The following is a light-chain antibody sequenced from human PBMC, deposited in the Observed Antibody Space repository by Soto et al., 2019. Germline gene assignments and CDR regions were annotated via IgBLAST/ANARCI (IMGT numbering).Light chain of an antibody. Sequence: QSVLTQPPSVSGAPGQTVTISCTGSSCNIGAGYDVHWYQQLPGTAPKLLIYGNSNRPSGVPDRFSGSKSGTSASLAITGLRAEDEADYYCQSYDSSLSGWVFGGGTKLTVL. V-gene: IGLV1-40*01. CDR3: QSYDSSLSGWV. CDR1: SCNIGAGYD. J-gene: IGLJ3*02. CDR2: GNS.